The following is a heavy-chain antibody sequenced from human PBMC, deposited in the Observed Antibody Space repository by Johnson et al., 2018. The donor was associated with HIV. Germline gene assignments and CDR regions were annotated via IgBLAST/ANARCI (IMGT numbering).Heavy chain of an antibody. V-gene: IGHV3-30-3*01. CDR1: GFTFSNYA. CDR3: TRHGGYDPRGYVGAFDI. J-gene: IGHJ3*02. CDR2: ISFDESNY. D-gene: IGHD5-12*01. Sequence: QVQLVESGGGVVQPGGSLRLSCAASGFTFSNYAMHWVRQAPGKGLEWVAVISFDESNYYYADSVKGRFIISRDNSKNTLYLQMNSLKTEDTAVYYCTRHGGYDPRGYVGAFDIWGQGTMVTVSS.